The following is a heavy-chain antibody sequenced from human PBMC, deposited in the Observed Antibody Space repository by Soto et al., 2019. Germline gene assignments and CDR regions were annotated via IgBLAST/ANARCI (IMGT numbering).Heavy chain of an antibody. J-gene: IGHJ4*02. V-gene: IGHV1-8*01. D-gene: IGHD6-19*01. CDR2: MNPNSGNT. Sequence: GASVKVSCKASGYTFTSYAINWVRQATGQGLEWMGWMNPNSGNTGYAQKFQGRVTMTRNTSISTAYMELSSLRSEDTAVYYCARGRIAVAGTFAYWGQVTLVPVCS. CDR3: ARGRIAVAGTFAY. CDR1: GYTFTSYA.